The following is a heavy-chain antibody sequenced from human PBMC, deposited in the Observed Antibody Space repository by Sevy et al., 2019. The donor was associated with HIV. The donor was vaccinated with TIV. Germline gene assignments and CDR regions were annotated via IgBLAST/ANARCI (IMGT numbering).Heavy chain of an antibody. CDR2: ISYDGSNK. CDR3: ARDRSWCCGGSCYSGEEGYYYYGMDV. Sequence: GGSLRLSCAASGFTFSSYAMHWVRQAPGKGLEWVAVISYDGSNKYYADSVKGRFTISRDNSKNTLYLQMNSLRAEDTVGYYCARDRSWCCGGSCYSGEEGYYYYGMDVWGQGTTVTVSS. CDR1: GFTFSSYA. V-gene: IGHV3-30-3*01. D-gene: IGHD2-15*01. J-gene: IGHJ6*02.